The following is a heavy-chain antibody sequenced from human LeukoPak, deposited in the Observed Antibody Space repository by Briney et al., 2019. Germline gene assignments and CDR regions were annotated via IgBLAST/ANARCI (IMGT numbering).Heavy chain of an antibody. J-gene: IGHJ6*03. Sequence: ASVKVSCKASGYTFTSYDINWVRQATGQGLEWMGWMNPNSGNTGYAQKFQGRVTMTRNTSISTAYMELSSLRSEDTAVYYCRYRSSSDYYYYMDVWGRGTTVTVSS. V-gene: IGHV1-8*01. D-gene: IGHD6-6*01. CDR3: RYRSSSDYYYYMDV. CDR1: GYTFTSYD. CDR2: MNPNSGNT.